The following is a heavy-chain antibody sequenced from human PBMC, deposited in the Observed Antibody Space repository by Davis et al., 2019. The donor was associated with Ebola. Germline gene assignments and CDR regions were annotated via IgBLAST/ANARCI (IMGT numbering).Heavy chain of an antibody. CDR3: ARARAYNWFDP. CDR1: AGSFSGYY. CDR2: INHSGST. J-gene: IGHJ5*02. V-gene: IGHV4-34*01. Sequence: SETLSPTCALYAGSFSGYYSSWIRQPPGKGLEWIGEINHSGSTNYNPSLKSRVTISVDTSKNQFSLKLSSVTAADTAVYYCARARAYNWFDPWGQGTLVTVSS.